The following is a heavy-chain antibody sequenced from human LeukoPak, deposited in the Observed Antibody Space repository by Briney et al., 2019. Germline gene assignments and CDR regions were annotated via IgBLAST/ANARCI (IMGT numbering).Heavy chain of an antibody. V-gene: IGHV6-1*01. CDR2: TYYRSKWFS. CDR3: ARTIVTAGRAYFDY. J-gene: IGHJ4*02. CDR1: GDGVSSNSAA. D-gene: IGHD2-21*02. Sequence: SQTLSLTCVISGDGVSSNSAAWNWIRQSPSRGLEWLGRTYYRSKWFSDYTVSMRSRVTINPDTSKNQFSLQLNSVTPEDTAVYYCARTIVTAGRAYFDYWGQGTLVTVSS.